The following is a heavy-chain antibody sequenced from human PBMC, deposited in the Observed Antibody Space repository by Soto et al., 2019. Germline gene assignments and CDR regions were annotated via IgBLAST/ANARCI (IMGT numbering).Heavy chain of an antibody. CDR2: IDIDGSST. CDR3: AREVVVAATRTYFDYYGMDV. J-gene: IGHJ6*02. D-gene: IGHD2-15*01. CDR1: GFTFSSNW. V-gene: IGHV3-74*01. Sequence: EVQLVESGGGLVQPGGSLRLSCAASGFTFSSNWMHWVRQAPGKGLVWVSHIDIDGSSTNYADSVKGRFTISTDNAKNTVYLQMNSLRAADTAVYYCAREVVVAATRTYFDYYGMDVWGQGTTVTVSS.